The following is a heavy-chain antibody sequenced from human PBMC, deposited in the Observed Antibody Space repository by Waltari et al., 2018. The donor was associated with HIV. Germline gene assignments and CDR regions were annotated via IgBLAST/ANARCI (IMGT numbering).Heavy chain of an antibody. D-gene: IGHD3-10*01. J-gene: IGHJ4*02. Sequence: SSYGMHWVRQAPGKGLEWVAVISYDGSNKYYADAVKGRFTISRDNSKNTLYLQMNSLRAEDTAVYYCAKLAGISNYFDYWGQGTLVTVSS. V-gene: IGHV3-30*18. CDR3: AKLAGISNYFDY. CDR1: SSYG. CDR2: ISYDGSNK.